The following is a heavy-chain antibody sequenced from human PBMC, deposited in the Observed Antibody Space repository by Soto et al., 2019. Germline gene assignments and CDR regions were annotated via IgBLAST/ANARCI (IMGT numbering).Heavy chain of an antibody. CDR1: GGTFSSYA. CDR2: IIPIFGTA. J-gene: IGHJ6*02. Sequence: QVQLVQSGAEVKKPGSSVKVSCKASGGTFSSYAISWVRQAPGQGLEWMGGIIPIFGTANYAQKFQGRVTITADESTSTADMELSSLRSEDTAVYYFARDLKEAIFGVFSIYGMDVWGQGTTVTASS. CDR3: ARDLKEAIFGVFSIYGMDV. V-gene: IGHV1-69*01. D-gene: IGHD3-3*01.